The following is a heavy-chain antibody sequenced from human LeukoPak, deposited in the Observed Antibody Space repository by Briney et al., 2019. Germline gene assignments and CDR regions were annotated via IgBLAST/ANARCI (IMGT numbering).Heavy chain of an antibody. V-gene: IGHV4-34*01. J-gene: IGHJ4*02. CDR1: GGSFSGYY. Sequence: SETLSLTCAVYGGSFSGYYWSWIRQPPGKGLEWIGEINHSGSTNYNPSLMSRVTISVDTSKNQFSLKLSSVTAADTAVYYCARGRVAARPGPFDYWGQGTLVTVSS. CDR2: INHSGST. CDR3: ARGRVAARPGPFDY. D-gene: IGHD6-6*01.